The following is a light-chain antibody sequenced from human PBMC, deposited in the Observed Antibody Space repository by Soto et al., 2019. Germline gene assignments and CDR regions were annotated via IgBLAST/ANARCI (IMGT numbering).Light chain of an antibody. V-gene: IGLV2-11*01. Sequence: QSVLTQPRSVSGSPGQSVTVSCTGTSRDVGIYNYVSWYQQRPGTAPKVMIYDVTKLPSGVPDRFSGSKSANTASLTISGLQADDEADYYCCSYAGNYTLLFGGGTKVTVL. J-gene: IGLJ2*01. CDR2: DVT. CDR3: CSYAGNYTLL. CDR1: SRDVGIYNY.